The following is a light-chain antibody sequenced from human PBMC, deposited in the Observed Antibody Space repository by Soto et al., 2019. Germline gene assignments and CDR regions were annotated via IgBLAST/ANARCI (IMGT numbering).Light chain of an antibody. CDR3: SSYSSSSTLV. V-gene: IGLV2-14*01. Sequence: QAALTQPGSVSGYPGQSITIACTGTSSDVGGYKYVSWYQQHPGKAPKLMIYEVSNRPSGVSNRFSGSKSGNTASLTISGLQAEDEADYYCSSYSSSSTLVFGTGTKVTVL. CDR2: EVS. CDR1: SSDVGGYKY. J-gene: IGLJ1*01.